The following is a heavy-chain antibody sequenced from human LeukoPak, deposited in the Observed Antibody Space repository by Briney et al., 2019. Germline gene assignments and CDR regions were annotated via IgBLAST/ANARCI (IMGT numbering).Heavy chain of an antibody. CDR2: IIPIFGTA. D-gene: IGHD6-6*01. CDR1: GGTSSSYA. V-gene: IGHV1-69*13. J-gene: IGHJ4*02. Sequence: SVKVSCKASGGTSSSYAISWVRQAPGQGLEWMGGIIPIFGTANYAQKFQGRVTITADESTSTAYMELSSLRSEDTAVYYCARDFGAARQRGTFDYWGQGTLVTVSS. CDR3: ARDFGAARQRGTFDY.